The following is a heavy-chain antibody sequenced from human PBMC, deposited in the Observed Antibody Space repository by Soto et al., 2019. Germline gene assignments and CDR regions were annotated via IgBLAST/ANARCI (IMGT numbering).Heavy chain of an antibody. J-gene: IGHJ4*02. Sequence: SETLSLTCAVSGGSISSGGYSCNWIRQPPGKGLEWIGYIYHSGSTYYNPSLKSRVTISVDRSKNQFSLKLSSVTAADTAVYYCARGVTTVTTFDYWGQGTLVTVS. V-gene: IGHV4-30-2*01. D-gene: IGHD4-17*01. CDR2: IYHSGST. CDR3: ARGVTTVTTFDY. CDR1: GGSISSGGYS.